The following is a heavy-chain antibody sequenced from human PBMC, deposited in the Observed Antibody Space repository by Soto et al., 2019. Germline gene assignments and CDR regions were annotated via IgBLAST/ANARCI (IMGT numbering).Heavy chain of an antibody. D-gene: IGHD3-10*01. CDR3: ARGVGSGSYYNQYNWFDP. V-gene: IGHV1-18*01. Sequence: QVQLVQSGAEVKKPGASVKVSCKASGYTFTNYGISWVRQAPGQGLEWMGWISAYNGNTNFARKLQGRVTMTTDTSTSTAYMELRSLRSDDTAVYYCARGVGSGSYYNQYNWFDPWGQGTLVTVSS. CDR2: ISAYNGNT. CDR1: GYTFTNYG. J-gene: IGHJ5*02.